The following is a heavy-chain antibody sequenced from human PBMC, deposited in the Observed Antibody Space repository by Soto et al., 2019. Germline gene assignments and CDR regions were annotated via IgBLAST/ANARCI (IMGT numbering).Heavy chain of an antibody. Sequence: GGALRLSCQASGFNFRRYEMQWVRKAPGKGLEWVSYISNSGLTTYYADFAEGRFTISRDNAKDSLYLQLNSLRVGDTAVYYCARYGTRGDWWGLGTQVTVSS. V-gene: IGHV3-48*03. CDR2: ISNSGLTT. CDR1: GFNFRRYE. J-gene: IGHJ5*01. D-gene: IGHD3-10*01. CDR3: ARYGTRGDW.